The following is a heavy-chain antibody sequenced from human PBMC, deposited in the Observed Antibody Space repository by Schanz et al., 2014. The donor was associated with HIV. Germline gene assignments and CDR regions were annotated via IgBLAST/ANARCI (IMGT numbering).Heavy chain of an antibody. CDR2: IWYDGSNK. D-gene: IGHD2-21*01. CDR1: GFTFSSYG. J-gene: IGHJ6*02. CDR3: ARDWLGERDYYYGMDV. V-gene: IGHV3-33*01. Sequence: QVQLVESGGGVVQPGRSLRLSCAASGFTFSSYGMHWVRQAPGKGLEGEAVIWYDGSNKYYTDSVKGRFTISRDNSKNTLYLQMNSLRVEDTAVYYCARDWLGERDYYYGMDVWGQGTTVTVSS.